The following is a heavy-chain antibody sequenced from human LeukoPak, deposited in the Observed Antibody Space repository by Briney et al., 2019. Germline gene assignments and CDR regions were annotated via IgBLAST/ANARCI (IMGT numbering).Heavy chain of an antibody. CDR3: AKGNEWEPLDY. J-gene: IGHJ4*02. CDR2: IKQDGSDK. Sequence: GGSLRLSCGVSGFTFSSYWMNWVRQAPGKGLEWVANIKQDGSDKYYVDSVKGRFTISRDNAKNSLYLQMNSLRAEDTAVYYCAKGNEWEPLDYWGQGTLVTVSS. CDR1: GFTFSSYW. V-gene: IGHV3-7*01. D-gene: IGHD1-26*01.